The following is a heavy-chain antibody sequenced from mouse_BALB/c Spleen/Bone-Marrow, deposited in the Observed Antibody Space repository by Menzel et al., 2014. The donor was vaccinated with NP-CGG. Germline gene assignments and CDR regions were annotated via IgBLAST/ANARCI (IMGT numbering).Heavy chain of an antibody. D-gene: IGHD2-4*01. CDR3: ARTTMITTGGYYAMDY. Sequence: VQLQQSGAELARPGASVKLSCKASGSTLTRYWMQWVKQRPGQGLEWIGAIYPGDGDTRYTQKFKGKATLTADKSSRTAYMQLSSLASEDAAVYYCARTTMITTGGYYAMDYWGQGTSVTVSS. CDR1: GSTLTRYW. V-gene: IGHV1-87*01. CDR2: IYPGDGDT. J-gene: IGHJ4*01.